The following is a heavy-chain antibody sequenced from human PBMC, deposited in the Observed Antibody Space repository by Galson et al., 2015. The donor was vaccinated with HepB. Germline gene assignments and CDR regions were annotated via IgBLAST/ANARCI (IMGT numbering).Heavy chain of an antibody. Sequence: SLRLSCAASGFTFSSYSMNWVRQAPGKGLEWVSSISSSSSYIYYADSVKGRFTISRDNAKNSLYLQMNSLRAEDTAVYYCARGPYSGSYDLSGYNWFDPWGQGTLVTVSS. V-gene: IGHV3-21*01. CDR3: ARGPYSGSYDLSGYNWFDP. D-gene: IGHD1-26*01. J-gene: IGHJ5*02. CDR1: GFTFSSYS. CDR2: ISSSSSYI.